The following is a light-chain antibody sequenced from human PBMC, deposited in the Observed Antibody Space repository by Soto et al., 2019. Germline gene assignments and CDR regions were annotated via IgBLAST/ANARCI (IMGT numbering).Light chain of an antibody. J-gene: IGLJ1*01. Sequence: QSERTQPPSASGSPGQSVTISCTGTSSDVGPYKYVSWYQQHPGKAPKLIIDAVNQRPSGVPDRFSGSKSGNTASLTVSGLQAEDEADYYCSSYASGNIYVFGTGTKVTVL. CDR1: SSDVGPYKY. CDR2: AVN. CDR3: SSYASGNIYV. V-gene: IGLV2-8*01.